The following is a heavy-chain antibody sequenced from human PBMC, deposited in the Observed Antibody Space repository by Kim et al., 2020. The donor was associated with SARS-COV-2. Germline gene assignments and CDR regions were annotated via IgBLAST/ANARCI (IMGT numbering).Heavy chain of an antibody. CDR3: ARGSVEATIFFDS. J-gene: IGHJ4*02. D-gene: IGHD1-26*01. CDR2: ISSREGTI. V-gene: IGHV3-11*04. Sequence: GGSLRLSCVVSGFTVSDYYMNWIRQAPGKGLEWISFISSREGTIYYADSVKGRFTISRDNAKNSLYLQMNSVRVEDTAIYYCARGSVEATIFFDSWGQGTLVTV. CDR1: GFTVSDYY.